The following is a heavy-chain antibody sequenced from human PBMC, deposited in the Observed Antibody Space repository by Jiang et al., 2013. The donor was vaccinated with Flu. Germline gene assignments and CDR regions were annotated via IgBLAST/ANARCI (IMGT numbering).Heavy chain of an antibody. CDR3: ARVSISWYYFDN. Sequence: GPGLVKPSETLSLTCSVSGGSISSHYWSWIRQPPGKGLEWIGYVYYSGRTNYSPSLKSRVTISIDTSKNQFSLKLSSVTAADTAVYYCARVSISWYYFDNWGQGTLVTVSS. CDR2: VYYSGRT. J-gene: IGHJ4*02. CDR1: GGSISSHY. D-gene: IGHD6-13*01. V-gene: IGHV4-59*11.